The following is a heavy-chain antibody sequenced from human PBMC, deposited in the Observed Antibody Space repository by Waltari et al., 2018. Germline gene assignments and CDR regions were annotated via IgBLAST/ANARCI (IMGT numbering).Heavy chain of an antibody. Sequence: QVQLQESGPGLVKPSETLSLTCTVSGGSISSYYWSWIRQPPGKGLEWIGYIYYSGSTNDNPSLKSRVTISVDTSKNQFSLKLSSVTAADTAVYYCARGPYAADYWGQGTLVTVSS. CDR1: GGSISSYY. CDR2: IYYSGST. CDR3: ARGPYAADY. V-gene: IGHV4-59*01. D-gene: IGHD2-2*01. J-gene: IGHJ4*02.